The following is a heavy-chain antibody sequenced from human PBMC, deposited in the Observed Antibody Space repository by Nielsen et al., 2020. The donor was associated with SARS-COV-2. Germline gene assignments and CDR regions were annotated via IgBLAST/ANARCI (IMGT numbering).Heavy chain of an antibody. CDR3: TKGAQLGDY. CDR2: INSDGSST. J-gene: IGHJ4*02. D-gene: IGHD3-16*01. V-gene: IGHV3-74*01. Sequence: WIRQPPGKGLVWVSRINSDGSSTSYADSVKGRFTISTDISKNTLFLQMNSLRSEDTAVYYCTKGAQLGDYWGQGTLVTVSS.